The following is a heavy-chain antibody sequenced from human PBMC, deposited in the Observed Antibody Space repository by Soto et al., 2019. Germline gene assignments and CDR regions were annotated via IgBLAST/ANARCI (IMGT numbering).Heavy chain of an antibody. V-gene: IGHV1-8*01. D-gene: IGHD3-3*01. CDR1: GYTFTSYD. Sequence: ASVKVSCKASGYTFTSYDINWVRQATGQGLEWMGWMNPNSGNTGYAQKFQGRVTMTRNTSISTAYMELSSLRSEDTAVYYCARGPFWSGYDYYYYYMDVWGKGTTVTVSS. CDR3: ARGPFWSGYDYYYYYMDV. J-gene: IGHJ6*03. CDR2: MNPNSGNT.